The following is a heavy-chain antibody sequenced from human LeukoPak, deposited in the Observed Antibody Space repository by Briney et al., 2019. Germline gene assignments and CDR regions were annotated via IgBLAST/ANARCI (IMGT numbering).Heavy chain of an antibody. D-gene: IGHD2-15*01. J-gene: IGHJ4*02. V-gene: IGHV4-59*01. CDR1: GGSISSYY. Sequence: SETLSLTCTVSGGSISSYYWSWIRQPPGKGLEWIGFIYYSGSTNYNPSLKSRVTISVDTSKNQFSLKLSSVTAADTAVYYCARSGLNRFDYWGLGTLVTVSS. CDR2: IYYSGST. CDR3: ARSGLNRFDY.